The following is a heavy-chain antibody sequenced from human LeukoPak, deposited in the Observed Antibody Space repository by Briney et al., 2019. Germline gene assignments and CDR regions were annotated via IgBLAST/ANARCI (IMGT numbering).Heavy chain of an antibody. Sequence: SETLSLTCTASGGSISSYYWIWIRQPPGKGLEWIGYIYYSGSTNYNPSLKSRVTISVDTSKNQFSLKLSSVTAADTAVYYCARTETTYYYDSSGYYYYYYMDVWGKGTTVTVSS. CDR3: ARTETTYYYDSSGYYYYYYMDV. CDR2: IYYSGST. CDR1: GGSISSYY. V-gene: IGHV4-59*01. J-gene: IGHJ6*03. D-gene: IGHD3-22*01.